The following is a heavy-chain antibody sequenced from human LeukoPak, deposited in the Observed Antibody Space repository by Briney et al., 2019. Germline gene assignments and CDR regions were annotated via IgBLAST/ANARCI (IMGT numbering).Heavy chain of an antibody. CDR1: GVTVGTNS. D-gene: IGHD3-9*01. CDR3: AKAEGYDILTGLDY. CDR2: IGASGGST. Sequence: GGSLRLSCAASGVTVGTNSMSWVRQAPGKGLEWVSGIGASGGSTYYADSVKGRFTISRDNSKNTLYLQMNSLRTEDTAVYYCAKAEGYDILTGLDYWGQGTLVTVSS. J-gene: IGHJ4*02. V-gene: IGHV3-23*01.